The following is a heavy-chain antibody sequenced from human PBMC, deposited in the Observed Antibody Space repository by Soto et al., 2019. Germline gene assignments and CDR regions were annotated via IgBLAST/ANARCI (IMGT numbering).Heavy chain of an antibody. CDR3: ARRKLEMMYVGWFDP. CDR1: GDSISSRNW. V-gene: IGHV4-4*02. J-gene: IGHJ5*02. Sequence: QVQLQESGPGLVKPSETLSLTCAVSGDSISSRNWWSWVRQTPGKGLEYIGKIHHSGSTNYNPSLKSRVTMSVDKSKNQFSLNLNSVTAADTAIYYCARRKLEMMYVGWFDPWGQGTLVTVSS. D-gene: IGHD2-8*01. CDR2: IHHSGST.